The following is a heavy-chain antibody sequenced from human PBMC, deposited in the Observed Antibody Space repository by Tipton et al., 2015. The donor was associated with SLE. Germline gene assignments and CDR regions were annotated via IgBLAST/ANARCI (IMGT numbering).Heavy chain of an antibody. CDR1: GYSFTSYW. V-gene: IGHV5-51*01. J-gene: IGHJ4*02. Sequence: QLVQSGAEVKKPGESLKISCKGSGYSFTSYWIGWVRQMPGKGLEWMGIIYPGDSDTRYSPSFQDQVTISADKSISTAYLQWSSLKASDTAMYYCARHEGVYSGYDYALDYWGQGTLVTVSS. D-gene: IGHD5-12*01. CDR3: ARHEGVYSGYDYALDY. CDR2: IYPGDSDT.